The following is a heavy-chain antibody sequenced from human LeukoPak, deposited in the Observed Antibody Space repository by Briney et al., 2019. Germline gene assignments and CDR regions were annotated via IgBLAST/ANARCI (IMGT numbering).Heavy chain of an antibody. V-gene: IGHV1-8*01. CDR2: MNPNSGNT. J-gene: IGHJ4*02. CDR1: GYTFTSYD. Sequence: ASVKVSCKASGYTFTSYDINWVRQATGQGLEWMGWMNPNSGNTGYAQKFQGRVTMTRNTSISTAYMELSSLRSVDTAVYYCARVWFGELFEFDYWGQGTLVTVSS. CDR3: ARVWFGELFEFDY. D-gene: IGHD3-10*01.